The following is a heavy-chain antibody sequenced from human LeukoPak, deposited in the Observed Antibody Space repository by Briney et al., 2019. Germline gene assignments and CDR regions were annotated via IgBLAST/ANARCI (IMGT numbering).Heavy chain of an antibody. J-gene: IGHJ4*02. CDR2: ISSSSSYI. Sequence: GSLRLSCAASGFTFSSYSMNWVRQAPGKGLEWVSSISSSSSYIYYADSVKGRFTISRDNAKNSLYLQMNSLRAEDTAVYYCARVQYPYVVPAAIGDYWGQGTLVTVSS. D-gene: IGHD2-2*02. V-gene: IGHV3-21*01. CDR3: ARVQYPYVVPAAIGDY. CDR1: GFTFSSYS.